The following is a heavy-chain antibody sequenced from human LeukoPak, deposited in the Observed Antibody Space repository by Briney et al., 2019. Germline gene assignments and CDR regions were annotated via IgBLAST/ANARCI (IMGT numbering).Heavy chain of an antibody. J-gene: IGHJ4*02. D-gene: IGHD2-15*01. Sequence: GGSLRLSCAASGFTFSSYAMHWVRQAPGKGLEWVAVISYDGSNKYYADSVKGRFTISRDNSKNTLYLQMNSLRAEDTAVYYCARDLRTDIVVVVAASPGDYWGQGTPVTVSS. V-gene: IGHV3-30*04. CDR1: GFTFSSYA. CDR3: ARDLRTDIVVVVAASPGDY. CDR2: ISYDGSNK.